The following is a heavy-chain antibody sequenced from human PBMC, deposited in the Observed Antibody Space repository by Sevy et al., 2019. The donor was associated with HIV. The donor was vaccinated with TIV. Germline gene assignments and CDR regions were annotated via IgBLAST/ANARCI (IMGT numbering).Heavy chain of an antibody. CDR2: IKEDGSGR. J-gene: IGHJ4*02. D-gene: IGHD6-6*01. CDR1: GFTFGSYW. CDR3: ARLYSSSSGRGLDN. V-gene: IGHV3-7*01. Sequence: GGSLRLSCAASGFTFGSYWMTWVRQAPGKGLEWVANIKEDGSGRFYVDSVRGRLTVSRDNATKTLYLQMNNLRGEDTALYYCARLYSSSSGRGLDNWGQGALVTVSS.